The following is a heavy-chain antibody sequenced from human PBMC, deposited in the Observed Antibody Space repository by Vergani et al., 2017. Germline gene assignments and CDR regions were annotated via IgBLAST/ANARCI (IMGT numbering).Heavy chain of an antibody. CDR3: ARGYDILTGGYGMDV. V-gene: IGHV3-21*01. D-gene: IGHD3-9*01. CDR1: GFTFSSYS. Sequence: EVQLVESGGGLVKPGGSLRLSCAASGFTFSSYSMNWVRQAPGKGLEWVSSISRSSSYIYYADSVKGRFTISRDNDKKSLYLQMNSLRAEDTAVYYCARGYDILTGGYGMDVWGQGTTVTVSS. CDR2: ISRSSSYI. J-gene: IGHJ6*02.